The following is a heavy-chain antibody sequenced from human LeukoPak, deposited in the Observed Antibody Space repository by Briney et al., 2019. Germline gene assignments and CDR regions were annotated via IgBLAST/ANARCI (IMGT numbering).Heavy chain of an antibody. Sequence: GESLKISCKGSGYSFTSYWIGWVRQMPGKGLEWMGIIYPGDSDTRYSPSFQGQVTISADKSISTAYLQWSSLKASDTAMYYRARSDCSGGSCYVDYYGMDVWGQGTTVTVSS. D-gene: IGHD2-15*01. CDR1: GYSFTSYW. CDR2: IYPGDSDT. CDR3: ARSDCSGGSCYVDYYGMDV. V-gene: IGHV5-51*01. J-gene: IGHJ6*02.